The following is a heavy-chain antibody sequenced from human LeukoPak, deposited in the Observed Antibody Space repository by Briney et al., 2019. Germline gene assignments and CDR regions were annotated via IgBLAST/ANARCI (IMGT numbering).Heavy chain of an antibody. CDR1: GYTFTSYD. V-gene: IGHV1-8*01. J-gene: IGHJ3*02. CDR2: TNPNSGNT. D-gene: IGHD3-22*01. CDR3: ARGGYYDRSGYFAFDI. Sequence: GASVKVSCKASGYTFTSYDINWVRQATGQGLEWMGWTNPNSGNTGYAQKFQGRVTMTRNTSISTAYMDLSSLRSEDTAVYYCARGGYYDRSGYFAFDIWGQGTMVTVSS.